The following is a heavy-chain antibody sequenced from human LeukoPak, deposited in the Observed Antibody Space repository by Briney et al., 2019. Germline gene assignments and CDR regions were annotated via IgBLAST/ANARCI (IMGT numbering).Heavy chain of an antibody. V-gene: IGHV4-4*02. D-gene: IGHD3-10*01. Sequence: SGTLSLTCAVSGGSISSSNWWSWVRQPPGKGLEWIGEIYHSGSTNYNPSLKSRVTISVDKSKNQFSLKLSSVTAADTAVYYCAREGRVVRGVIRVFDYWGQGTLVTVSS. CDR3: AREGRVVRGVIRVFDY. CDR2: IYHSGST. CDR1: GGSISSSNW. J-gene: IGHJ4*02.